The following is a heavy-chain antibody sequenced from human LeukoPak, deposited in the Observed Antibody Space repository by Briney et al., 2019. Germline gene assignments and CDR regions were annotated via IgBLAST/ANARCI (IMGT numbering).Heavy chain of an antibody. CDR1: GYTFTSYD. CDR3: ARDGQQLAPTFFDY. CDR2: IIPIFGTA. J-gene: IGHJ4*02. V-gene: IGHV1-69*13. D-gene: IGHD6-13*01. Sequence: GASVKVSCKASGYTFTSYDINWVRQATGQGLEWMGGIIPIFGTANYAQKFQGRVTITADESTSTAYMELSSLRSEDTAVYYCARDGQQLAPTFFDYWGQGTLVTVSS.